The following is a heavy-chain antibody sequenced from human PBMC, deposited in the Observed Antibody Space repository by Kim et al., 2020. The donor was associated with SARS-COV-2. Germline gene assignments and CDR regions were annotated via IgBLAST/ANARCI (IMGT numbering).Heavy chain of an antibody. J-gene: IGHJ3*02. CDR3: ARDDYGASGSPIIPHDAFDI. V-gene: IGHV3-11*01. CDR2: ISSSGSTI. Sequence: GGSLRLSCAASGFTFSDYYMSWIRQAPGKGLEWVSYISSSGSTIYYADSVKGRFTISRDNAKNSLYLQMNSLRAEDTAVYYCARDDYGASGSPIIPHDAFDIWGQGTMVTVSS. D-gene: IGHD1-26*01. CDR1: GFTFSDYY.